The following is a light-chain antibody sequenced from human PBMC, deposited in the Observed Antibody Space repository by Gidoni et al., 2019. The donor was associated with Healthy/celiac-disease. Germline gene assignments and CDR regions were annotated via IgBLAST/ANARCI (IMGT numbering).Light chain of an antibody. V-gene: IGKV1-5*01. Sequence: DIQMTQSHSTLSASVGDRVTITCRASQSISSWLAWYQQKPGKAPKLLIYAASSLERGVPSRFSCSGSGTEFTLTISSLQPDDFATYYCQQYNSYSLCTFGQGTKVEIK. CDR1: QSISSW. CDR3: QQYNSYSLCT. J-gene: IGKJ1*01. CDR2: AAS.